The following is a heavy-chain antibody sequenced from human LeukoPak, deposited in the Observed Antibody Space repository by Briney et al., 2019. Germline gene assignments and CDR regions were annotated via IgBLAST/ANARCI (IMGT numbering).Heavy chain of an antibody. V-gene: IGHV3-7*01. Sequence: GGSLRLSCAASGFTFSSYEMNWVRQAPGKGLEWVANIKQDGSETYYVDSVKGRFTISRDNAKNSLYLQMNGLRVEDTAVYYCARDRGADRFDCWGQGTLVTVSS. J-gene: IGHJ4*02. D-gene: IGHD3-10*01. CDR1: GFTFSSYE. CDR3: ARDRGADRFDC. CDR2: IKQDGSET.